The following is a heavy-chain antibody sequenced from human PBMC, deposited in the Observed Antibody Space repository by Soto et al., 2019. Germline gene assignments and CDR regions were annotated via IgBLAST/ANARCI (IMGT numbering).Heavy chain of an antibody. Sequence: DVQLVESGGGLVQPGGSLRLSCAASGFTFSDYWMSWVRQAPGKGLEWVANMNQDGSEKYYVGSVKGRFTISRDNAKNSLFLQMNSLRAEDTALYYCVPGAVARGEVIPTDFDYWGQGTLVTVSS. CDR2: MNQDGSEK. CDR1: GFTFSDYW. CDR3: VPGAVARGEVIPTDFDY. V-gene: IGHV3-7*01. D-gene: IGHD3-10*01. J-gene: IGHJ4*02.